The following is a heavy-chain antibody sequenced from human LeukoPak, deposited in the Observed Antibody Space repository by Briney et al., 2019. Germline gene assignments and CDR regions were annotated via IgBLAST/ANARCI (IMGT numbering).Heavy chain of an antibody. J-gene: IGHJ3*02. CDR3: ARGPYKYDGSGAFDI. V-gene: IGHV4-61*02. CDR1: GASISSVSND. Sequence: PSETLSLTCTVSGASISSVSNDWSWVRQPAGKGLEWIGRIYTSGSTNYNPSLKSRVTISVDTSKNQFSLKLTSVTAADTAVYYCARGPYKYDGSGAFDIWGQGTMVTVSS. CDR2: IYTSGST. D-gene: IGHD3-22*01.